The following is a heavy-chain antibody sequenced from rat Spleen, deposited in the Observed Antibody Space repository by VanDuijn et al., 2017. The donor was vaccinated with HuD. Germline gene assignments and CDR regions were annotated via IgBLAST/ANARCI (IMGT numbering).Heavy chain of an antibody. CDR3: ARLGGLRNWFAY. CDR1: GFTFSNYG. D-gene: IGHD4-3*01. CDR2: ITTGGGGT. Sequence: EVQLVESGGDLVQPGRSVRLSCAASGFTFSNYGMAWVRQAPTKGLEWVASITTGGGGTYYTDSVKDRFTISRNNAESTLYLQMDSLRSEDTATYFCARLGGLRNWFAYWGQGTLVTVSS. J-gene: IGHJ3*01. V-gene: IGHV5-25*01.